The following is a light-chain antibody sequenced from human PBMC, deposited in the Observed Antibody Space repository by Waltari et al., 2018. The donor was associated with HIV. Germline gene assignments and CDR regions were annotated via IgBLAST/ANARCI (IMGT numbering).Light chain of an antibody. V-gene: IGKV3-20*01. Sequence: EIVLTQSPDTLSLSPGERATLSCTASQSVTSGYLAWYQQKPGRTPRLVIYGASSRATGIPDRFSGSGSGTHFTLTINGVEPEDFAVYFCQQYATSPELTFGGGTQLGIK. CDR1: QSVTSGY. CDR3: QQYATSPELT. J-gene: IGKJ4*01. CDR2: GAS.